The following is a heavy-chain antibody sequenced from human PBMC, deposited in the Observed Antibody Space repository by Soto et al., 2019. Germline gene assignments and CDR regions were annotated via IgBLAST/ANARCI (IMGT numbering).Heavy chain of an antibody. J-gene: IGHJ5*02. Sequence: GESLKISCKGSGYSFTSYWISWVRQMPGKGLEWMGRIDPSDSYTNYSPSFQGHVTISADKSVSTAYLQWSSPKASDTAMYYCARAGYSGYDWFDPWGQGTLVTVSS. V-gene: IGHV5-10-1*01. CDR1: GYSFTSYW. CDR3: ARAGYSGYDWFDP. D-gene: IGHD5-12*01. CDR2: IDPSDSYT.